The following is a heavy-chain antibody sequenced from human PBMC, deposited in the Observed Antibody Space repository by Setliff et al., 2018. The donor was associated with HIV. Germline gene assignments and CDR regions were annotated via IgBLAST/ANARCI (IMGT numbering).Heavy chain of an antibody. D-gene: IGHD7-27*01. CDR3: ARSLGITYFDL. CDR2: IYTSGSA. CDR1: GGSISSGSFF. J-gene: IGHJ2*01. Sequence: SETLSLTCTVSGGSISSGSFFWSWLRQPAGKALEWIGHIYTSGSANYNPYLKSRVIMSVDTSKNVFSLKLTSLTAADTAVYYCARSLGITYFDLWGRGTLVTVSS. V-gene: IGHV4-61*09.